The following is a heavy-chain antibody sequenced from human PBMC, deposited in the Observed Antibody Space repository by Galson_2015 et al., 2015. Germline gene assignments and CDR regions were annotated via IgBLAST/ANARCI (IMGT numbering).Heavy chain of an antibody. V-gene: IGHV3-30*18. D-gene: IGHD3-22*01. Sequence: SLRLSCAASGFTFSIYAVHWVRQAPGKGLEWVAAMSHDGSKTYYADSVKGRFTISRDNSKNTLYLQMDRLRAEDTAVYYCAKSFRRDYYDSSGHYATAEYYFVMDVWGQGTSVIVS. CDR2: MSHDGSKT. CDR3: AKSFRRDYYDSSGHYATAEYYFVMDV. J-gene: IGHJ6*02. CDR1: GFTFSIYA.